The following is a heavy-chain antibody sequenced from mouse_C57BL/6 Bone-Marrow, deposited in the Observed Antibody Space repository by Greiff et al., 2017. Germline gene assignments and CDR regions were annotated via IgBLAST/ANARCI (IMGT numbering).Heavy chain of an antibody. V-gene: IGHV7-1*01. CDR1: GFTFSDFY. CDR3: ARDYGNYPIGYAMDY. CDR2: SRNKANAYTT. D-gene: IGHD2-1*01. J-gene: IGHJ4*01. Sequence: EVQLVESGGGLVQSGRSLRLSCATSGFTFSDFYMEWVRQAPGKGLEWIAASRNKANAYTTEYSASVKGRFIVSRDTSQSILYLQMNALRAEDTAIYDCARDYGNYPIGYAMDYWGQGTLVTVSA.